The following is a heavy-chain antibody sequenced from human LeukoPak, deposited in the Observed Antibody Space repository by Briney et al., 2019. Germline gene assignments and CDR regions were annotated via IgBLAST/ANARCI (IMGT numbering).Heavy chain of an antibody. D-gene: IGHD3-10*01. J-gene: IGHJ4*02. Sequence: GGSLRLSCAASGFTFDDYAMHWVRQAPGKGLEWVSGISWNSATIGYADSVKGRFTISRDNSKNTLYLQMNSLRAEDTAVYYCAKDREYYPDYWGQGTLVTVSS. CDR2: ISWNSATI. CDR1: GFTFDDYA. V-gene: IGHV3-9*01. CDR3: AKDREYYPDY.